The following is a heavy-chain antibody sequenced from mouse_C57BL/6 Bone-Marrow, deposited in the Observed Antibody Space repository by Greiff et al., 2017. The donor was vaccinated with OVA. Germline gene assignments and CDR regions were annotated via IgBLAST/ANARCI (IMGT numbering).Heavy chain of an antibody. CDR2: IYPGSGST. CDR3: ASVLRRYAMDY. J-gene: IGHJ4*01. D-gene: IGHD1-2*01. V-gene: IGHV1-55*01. Sequence: VQLQQPGAELVKPGASVKMSCKASGYTFTSYWITWVKQRPGQGLEWIGDIYPGSGSTNYNEKFKGKATLTVDTSSSTAYMQLSSLTSEDSAVDNCASVLRRYAMDYWGQGTSVTVSS. CDR1: GYTFTSYW.